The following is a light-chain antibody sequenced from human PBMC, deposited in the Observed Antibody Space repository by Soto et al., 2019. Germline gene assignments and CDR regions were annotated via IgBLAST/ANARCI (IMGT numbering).Light chain of an antibody. J-gene: IGKJ4*01. V-gene: IGKV4-1*01. Sequence: DIVMTQSPVSLAVSLGERATINCKSSQSVLYSPDNKNYIAWYQRKPGQPPRLLIYWASTRESGVPDRFSGSGSGTDFTLTISSLQAEDVAVYDCQQYYSSPPTFGGGTKVEL. CDR1: QSVLYSPDNKNY. CDR2: WAS. CDR3: QQYYSSPPT.